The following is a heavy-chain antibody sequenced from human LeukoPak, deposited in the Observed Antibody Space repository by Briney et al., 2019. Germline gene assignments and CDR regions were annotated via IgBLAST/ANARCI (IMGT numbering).Heavy chain of an antibody. CDR2: ISSSSSYI. D-gene: IGHD6-19*01. CDR1: GFTFSSYS. CDR3: ARAAEYSSGWYNWFDP. Sequence: PGGSLRLPCAASGFTFSSYSMNWVRQAPGKGLEWVSSISSSSSYIYYADSVKGRFTISRDNAKNSLYLQMNSLRAEDTAVYYCARAAEYSSGWYNWFDPWGQGTLVTVSS. J-gene: IGHJ5*02. V-gene: IGHV3-21*01.